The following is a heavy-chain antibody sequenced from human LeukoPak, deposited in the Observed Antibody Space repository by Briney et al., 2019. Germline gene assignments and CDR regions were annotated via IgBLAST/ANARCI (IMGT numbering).Heavy chain of an antibody. D-gene: IGHD6-19*01. CDR1: GFTFRTYG. J-gene: IGHJ4*02. Sequence: GGSLRLSCAASGFTFRTYGMHWVRQAPGKGLEWVAVIWYDGSEKYYADSVKGRFTISRDNFKNTLYLQVDSLRVEDTAVYYCAKDLGSGWYYFDNWGQGTLVTVSS. CDR3: AKDLGSGWYYFDN. CDR2: IWYDGSEK. V-gene: IGHV3-33*06.